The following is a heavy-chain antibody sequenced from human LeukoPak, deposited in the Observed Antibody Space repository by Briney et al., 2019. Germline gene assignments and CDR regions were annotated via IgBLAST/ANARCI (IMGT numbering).Heavy chain of an antibody. CDR2: ITSTSTYI. D-gene: IGHD6-6*01. CDR3: AKERPHGMDV. CDR1: GFTFSSYN. Sequence: GGSLRLSCTASGFTFSSYNMNWVRQAPGKGLEWVSTITSTSTYIAYADSVKGRFTISRDNADNSVYLQMNSPRADDTAVYYCAKERPHGMDVWGQGTSVTVSS. V-gene: IGHV3-21*01. J-gene: IGHJ6*02.